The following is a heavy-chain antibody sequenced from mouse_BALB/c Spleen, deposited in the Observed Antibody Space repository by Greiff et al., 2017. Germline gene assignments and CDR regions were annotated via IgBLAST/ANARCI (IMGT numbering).Heavy chain of an antibody. CDR3: ARESYDYDGGYAMDY. V-gene: IGHV2-9*02. CDR1: GFSLTSYG. CDR2: IWAGGST. J-gene: IGHJ4*01. D-gene: IGHD2-4*01. Sequence: QVQLQQSGPGLVAPSQSLSITCTVSGFSLTSYGVHWVRQPPGKGLEWLGVIWAGGSTNYNSALMSRLSISKDNSKSQVFLKMNSLQTDDTAMYYCARESYDYDGGYAMDYWGQGTSVTVSS.